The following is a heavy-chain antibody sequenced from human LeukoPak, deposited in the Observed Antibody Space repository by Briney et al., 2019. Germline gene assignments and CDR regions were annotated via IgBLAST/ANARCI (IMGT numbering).Heavy chain of an antibody. CDR3: ARVSASYFDY. CDR2: ISSSGGTT. V-gene: IGHV3-48*03. D-gene: IGHD2-8*01. J-gene: IGHJ4*02. Sequence: GGSLRLSCAASGFTFSDYEMNWVRQAPGKALEWVSYISSSGGTTYYADSVRGRFTISRDNAKHSLYLQINSLRAEDTAVYYCARVSASYFDYWGQGTLVTVSS. CDR1: GFTFSDYE.